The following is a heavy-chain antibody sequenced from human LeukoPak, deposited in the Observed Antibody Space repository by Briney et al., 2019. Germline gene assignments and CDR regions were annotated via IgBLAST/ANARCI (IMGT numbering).Heavy chain of an antibody. D-gene: IGHD3-10*01. Sequence: TGGSLRLSCAASGFTFSSYAMSWIRQSPGKGLEWIGYIYYSGSTSYNPSLKSRLTISIDTSKTQFYLKLSSVTAADTAVYYCARVVYSGSWGYFDYWGQGILVTVSS. CDR1: GFTFSSYA. CDR2: IYYSGST. J-gene: IGHJ4*02. CDR3: ARVVYSGSWGYFDY. V-gene: IGHV4-59*01.